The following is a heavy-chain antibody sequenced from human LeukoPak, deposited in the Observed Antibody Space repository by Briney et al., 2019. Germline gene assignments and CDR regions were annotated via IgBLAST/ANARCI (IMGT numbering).Heavy chain of an antibody. CDR2: IYTSGST. CDR3: AREGGAARVYYYYYYMDV. V-gene: IGHV4-4*07. D-gene: IGHD6-6*01. J-gene: IGHJ6*03. CDR1: GGSISRYY. Sequence: SETLSLICTVCGGSISRYYWRWIRQPAGKGLEWIGRIYTSGSTNYNPSLKSRVNMSVDTSKNQFSLKLSSVTAADTAVYYCAREGGAARVYYYYYYMDVWGKGTTVTVSS.